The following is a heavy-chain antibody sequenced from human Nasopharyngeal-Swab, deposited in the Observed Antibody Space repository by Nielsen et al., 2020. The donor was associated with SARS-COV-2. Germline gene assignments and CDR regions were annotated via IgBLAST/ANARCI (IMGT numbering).Heavy chain of an antibody. CDR1: EFTFSKYA. Sequence: GESLKISCAASEFTFSKYAMTWVRQAPGKGLEWVSVISGSGDSAYYADSVKGRFTVSRDNSKNTLYLQVTSLRVEDTAVYYCGRDPIVGSTGWFLDYWGPGTLVTLSS. CDR2: ISGSGDSA. CDR3: GRDPIVGSTGWFLDY. D-gene: IGHD1-26*01. V-gene: IGHV3-23*01. J-gene: IGHJ4*02.